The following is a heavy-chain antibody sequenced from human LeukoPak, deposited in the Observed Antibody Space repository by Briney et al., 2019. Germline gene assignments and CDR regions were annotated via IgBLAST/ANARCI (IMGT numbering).Heavy chain of an antibody. CDR3: AMVGNSAPNYYYYMDV. V-gene: IGHV1-69*05. J-gene: IGHJ6*03. D-gene: IGHD2-15*01. CDR1: GGTFSSYA. CDR2: IIPIFGTA. Sequence: SVKVSCKASGGTFSSYAISWVRQAPGQGLEWMGGIIPIFGTANYAQKFQGRVTITTDESTSTAYMELSSLRSEDTTVYYCAMVGNSAPNYYYYMDVWGKGTTVTVSS.